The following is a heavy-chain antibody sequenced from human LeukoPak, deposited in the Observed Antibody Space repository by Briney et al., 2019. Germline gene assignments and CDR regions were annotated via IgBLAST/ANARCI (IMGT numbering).Heavy chain of an antibody. V-gene: IGHV3-30-3*01. CDR1: GFTFTSXA. J-gene: IGHJ3*02. D-gene: IGHD2-8*01. CDR3: AKVYGENAFDI. Sequence: GGSXRLSCAASGFTFTSXAMSWVXQXXGXGXEWXAVISYDGSNKYYADSVKGRFTISRDNSKNTLYLQMNSLRAEDTAVYYCAKVYGENAFDIWGQGTMVTVSS. CDR2: ISYDGSNK.